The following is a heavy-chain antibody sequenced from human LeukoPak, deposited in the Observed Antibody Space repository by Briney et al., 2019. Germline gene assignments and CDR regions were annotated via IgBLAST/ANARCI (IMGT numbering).Heavy chain of an antibody. CDR1: GFIFNIYW. V-gene: IGHV3-74*03. Sequence: GGSLRLSCVGSGFIFNIYWMNWVRQVPGKGLVWVARINSDGRITKYADSVKGRFTISRDNARNTVYLQLNNLRVDNTAVYFCARVGEQWLDGDYWGQGTLATVSS. D-gene: IGHD6-19*01. CDR2: INSDGRIT. J-gene: IGHJ4*02. CDR3: ARVGEQWLDGDY.